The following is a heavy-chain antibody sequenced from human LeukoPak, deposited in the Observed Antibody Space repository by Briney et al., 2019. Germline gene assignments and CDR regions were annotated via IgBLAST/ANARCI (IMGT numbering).Heavy chain of an antibody. D-gene: IGHD6-13*01. CDR1: GFTFSGYS. J-gene: IGHJ3*02. CDR3: ARSSRVLFHDDAFDI. Sequence: PGGSLRLSCAASGFTFSGYSMNWVRQAPGKGLEWVSYISSSSSTIYYADSVKGRFTISRDNAKNSLYLQMNSLRAEDTAVYYCARSSRVLFHDDAFDIWGQGTMVTVSS. CDR2: ISSSSSTI. V-gene: IGHV3-48*01.